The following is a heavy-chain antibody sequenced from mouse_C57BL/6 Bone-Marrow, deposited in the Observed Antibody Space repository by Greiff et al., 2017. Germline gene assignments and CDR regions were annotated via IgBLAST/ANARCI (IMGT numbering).Heavy chain of an antibody. D-gene: IGHD2-4*01. CDR3: ARWGLPNYFGC. Sequence: VMLVESGAELARPGASVKLSCKASGYTFTSTGISWVKQRTGQGLEWIGEIYPRSGNTYYNERFKGKATLTADKSSSTAYMELRSLTSEDSAVYFCARWGLPNYFGCWGQGTTLTVAS. V-gene: IGHV1-81*01. J-gene: IGHJ2*01. CDR1: GYTFTSTG. CDR2: IYPRSGNT.